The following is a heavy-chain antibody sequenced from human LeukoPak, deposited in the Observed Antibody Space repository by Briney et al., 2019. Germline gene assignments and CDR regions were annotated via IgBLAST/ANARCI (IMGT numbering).Heavy chain of an antibody. CDR1: GGSISSSSYY. CDR2: IYYSGSI. D-gene: IGHD3-22*01. J-gene: IGHJ4*02. V-gene: IGHV4-39*07. CDR3: ARSGSPTYYYDSCFDY. Sequence: PSETLSLTCTVSGGSISSSSYYWGWIRQPPGKGLEWIGSIYYSGSIYYNPSLKSRVTISVDTSKNQFSLKLSSVTAADTAVYYCARSGSPTYYYDSCFDYWGQGTLVAVSS.